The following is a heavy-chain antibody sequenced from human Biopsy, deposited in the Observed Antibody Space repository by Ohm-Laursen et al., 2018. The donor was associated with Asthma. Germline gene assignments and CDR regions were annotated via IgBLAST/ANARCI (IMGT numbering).Heavy chain of an antibody. J-gene: IGHJ5*02. CDR3: AGGQKSAGDRWFDP. CDR1: GYPFIGYH. CDR2: INPNSGAT. D-gene: IGHD6-13*01. V-gene: IGHV1-2*06. Sequence: ASVKVSCKASGYPFIGYHIHWMRQAPEQGLEWMGRINPNSGATNYAQKFQGRVTMTRDTSISTAYMEVSRLRSDDTAVYYCAGGQKSAGDRWFDPWGQGTLVTVSS.